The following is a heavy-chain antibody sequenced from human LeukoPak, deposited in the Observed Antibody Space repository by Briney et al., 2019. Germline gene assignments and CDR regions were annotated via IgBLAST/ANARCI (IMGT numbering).Heavy chain of an antibody. Sequence: SGTLSLTCAVSGGSISSSYWWSWVRQPPGKGLEWIGEIFHSGSTNYNPSLKSRVTISVDKSKNQFSLKLNSVTAADTAVYYCARGGNKWELDNWFDPWGQGTLVTVSS. D-gene: IGHD1-26*01. V-gene: IGHV4-4*02. J-gene: IGHJ5*02. CDR2: IFHSGST. CDR3: ARGGNKWELDNWFDP. CDR1: GGSISSSYW.